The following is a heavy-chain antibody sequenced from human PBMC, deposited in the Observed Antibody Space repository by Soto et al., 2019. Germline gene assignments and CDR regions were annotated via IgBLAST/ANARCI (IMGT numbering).Heavy chain of an antibody. CDR3: ARGCIPPLLSHCWLAP. Sequence: PSETLSLTCAVSGGSISSGGYSWSWIRQPPGKGLEWIGYIYHSGSTYYNPSLKSRVTISVDRSKNQFSLKLSSVTAADTAVYYCARGCIPPLLSHCWLAPWGQGTLVTVSS. V-gene: IGHV4-30-2*01. J-gene: IGHJ5*01. CDR1: GGSISSGGYS. D-gene: IGHD2-15*01. CDR2: IYHSGST.